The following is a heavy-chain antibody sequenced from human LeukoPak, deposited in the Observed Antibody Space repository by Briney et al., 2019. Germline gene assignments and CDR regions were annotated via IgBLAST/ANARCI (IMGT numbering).Heavy chain of an antibody. D-gene: IGHD3-9*01. CDR3: AKDAVDNILTGYYLDY. V-gene: IGHV3-23*01. Sequence: PSGTLSLTCAVSGGSISSNNWWGWVRQPPGKGLEWVSAIGGSIGSTYYADSVKGRFTISRDNSKNTLYLQMNSLRAEDTAVYYCAKDAVDNILTGYYLDYWGQGTLVTVSS. CDR2: IGGSIGST. J-gene: IGHJ4*02. CDR1: GGSISSNN.